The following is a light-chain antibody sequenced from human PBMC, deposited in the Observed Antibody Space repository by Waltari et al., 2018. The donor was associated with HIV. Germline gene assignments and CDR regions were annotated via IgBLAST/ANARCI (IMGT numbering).Light chain of an antibody. J-gene: IGLJ2*01. Sequence: QSALTQPPSASGSPGQSVTTSCTGTSSDVGGYNYVSWYQQHPGKAPKLMIYEVSKRPSGVPDRFSGSKSGNTASLTVSGLQAEDEADYYCNSYAGSNNVVFGGGTKVTVL. V-gene: IGLV2-8*01. CDR1: SSDVGGYNY. CDR2: EVS. CDR3: NSYAGSNNVV.